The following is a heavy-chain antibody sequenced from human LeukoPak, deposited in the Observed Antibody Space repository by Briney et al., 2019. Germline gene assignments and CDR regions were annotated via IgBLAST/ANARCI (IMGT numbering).Heavy chain of an antibody. Sequence: GGSLRLSCVASGCSLSGYWMYWVRQAPGKGLMYISRNNGDGSTTNYADVVTGRFTMSRDNVKNTLYLKMNSLRVEDTAVYYCARDHRNVGLAPWGKGPLVPVP. CDR1: GCSLSGYW. V-gene: IGHV3-74*01. J-gene: IGHJ5*02. CDR3: ARDHRNVGLAP. CDR2: NNGDGSTT. D-gene: IGHD2-15*01.